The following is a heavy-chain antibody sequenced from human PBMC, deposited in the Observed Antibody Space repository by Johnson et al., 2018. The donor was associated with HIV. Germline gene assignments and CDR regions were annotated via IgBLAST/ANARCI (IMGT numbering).Heavy chain of an antibody. Sequence: VQLVESGGGLVQPGGSLRLSCAASGFTFSSYAMSWVRQAPGKGLEWVSAISGSGGSTYYADSVKGRFTISRDNSKNTLYLQMISLRAEDTAVYFCAKDERQLGGWSHAFHIWGQRTVVTVSS. J-gene: IGHJ3*02. CDR3: AKDERQLGGWSHAFHI. CDR1: GFTFSSYA. D-gene: IGHD3-16*01. V-gene: IGHV3-23*04. CDR2: ISGSGGST.